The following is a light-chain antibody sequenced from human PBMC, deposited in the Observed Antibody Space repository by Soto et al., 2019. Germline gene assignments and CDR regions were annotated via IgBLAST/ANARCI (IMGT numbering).Light chain of an antibody. CDR3: QSYDSSLSGSRV. Sequence: QSVLTQPPSVSGAPGQRVTISCSGSSAYIGAGYDVHWYQQLPGTAPKLLISANNIRPAGVPDRFSGSKSGTSASLAITGLHAEDEADYYYQSYDSSLSGSRVFGGGTKLTVL. CDR2: ANN. V-gene: IGLV1-40*01. CDR1: SAYIGAGYD. J-gene: IGLJ3*02.